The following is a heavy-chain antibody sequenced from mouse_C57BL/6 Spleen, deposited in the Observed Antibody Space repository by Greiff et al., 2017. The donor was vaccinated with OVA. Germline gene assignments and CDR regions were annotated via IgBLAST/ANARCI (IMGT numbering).Heavy chain of an antibody. D-gene: IGHD1-1*01. V-gene: IGHV1-59*01. CDR1: GYTFTSYW. CDR2: IDPSDSYT. Sequence: QVHVKQPGAELVRPGTSVKLSCKASGYTFTSYWMHWVKQRPGQGLEWIGVIDPSDSYTNYNQKFKGKATLTVDTSSSTAYMQLSSLTSEDSAVYYCARGGYYGSRDYFDYWGQGTTLTVSS. J-gene: IGHJ2*01. CDR3: ARGGYYGSRDYFDY.